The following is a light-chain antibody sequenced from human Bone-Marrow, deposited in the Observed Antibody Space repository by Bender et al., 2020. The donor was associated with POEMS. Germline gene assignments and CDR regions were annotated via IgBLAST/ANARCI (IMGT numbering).Light chain of an antibody. Sequence: QSALTQPASVSGSPGQSITISCTGANSDVGNYDLVSWYQQHPGKAPKLMIYEVSKRPSGVPDRFSGSKSGNTASLTVSGLQAEDEADYYCSSYAGSNSVVFGGGTKLTVL. CDR3: SSYAGSNSVV. V-gene: IGLV2-14*02. CDR2: EVS. J-gene: IGLJ2*01. CDR1: NSDVGNYDL.